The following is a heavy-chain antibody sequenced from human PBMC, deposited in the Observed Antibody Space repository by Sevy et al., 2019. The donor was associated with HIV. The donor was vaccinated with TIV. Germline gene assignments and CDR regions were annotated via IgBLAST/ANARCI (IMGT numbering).Heavy chain of an antibody. Sequence: GGSLRLSCAASGFTFSGSAMHWVRQASGKGLEWVGRIRSKANSYATAYAASVKGRFTISRDDSKNTAYLQMNSLKTEDTAVYYCAKEAGVVPRDYYYGMDVWGQGTTVTVSS. D-gene: IGHD2-15*01. CDR1: GFTFSGSA. CDR3: AKEAGVVPRDYYYGMDV. V-gene: IGHV3-73*01. J-gene: IGHJ6*02. CDR2: IRSKANSYAT.